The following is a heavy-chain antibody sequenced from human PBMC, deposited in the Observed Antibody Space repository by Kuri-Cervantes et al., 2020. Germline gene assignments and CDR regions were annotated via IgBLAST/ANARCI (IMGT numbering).Heavy chain of an antibody. Sequence: ASVKVSCKASGYTFTSYGISWVRQAPGQGLEWMGWISAYNGNTNYAQKLQGRVTMTTDTSTSTVYTELSSLRSEDTAVYYCASRVTGTTMDYYYYGMDVWGQGTTVTVSS. CDR3: ASRVTGTTMDYYYYGMDV. D-gene: IGHD1-20*01. J-gene: IGHJ6*02. CDR2: ISAYNGNT. V-gene: IGHV1-18*01. CDR1: GYTFTSYG.